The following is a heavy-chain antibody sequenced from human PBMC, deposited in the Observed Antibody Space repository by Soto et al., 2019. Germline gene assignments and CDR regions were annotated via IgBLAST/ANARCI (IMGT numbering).Heavy chain of an antibody. J-gene: IGHJ4*02. Sequence: QVQLVQSGAEVKKPGASVKVSYKASGYTFTSYGISWVRQAPGQGLEWMGWISAYNGNKKYAQKFQDRVTMTTDTSTSTAYMELRSLRSDDTAVYYCARDLNLGLAAGWGQGTLVTVSS. CDR2: ISAYNGNK. CDR1: GYTFTSYG. CDR3: ARDLNLGLAAG. V-gene: IGHV1-18*01. D-gene: IGHD6-13*01.